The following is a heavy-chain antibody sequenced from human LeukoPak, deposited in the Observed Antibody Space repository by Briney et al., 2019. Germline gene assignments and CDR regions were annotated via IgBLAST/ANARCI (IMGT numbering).Heavy chain of an antibody. CDR3: ATYGDYVGGAFDY. D-gene: IGHD4-17*01. CDR1: GFTFSSYG. CDR2: IWYDGSNK. V-gene: IGHV3-30*02. Sequence: GGSLRLSCAASGFTFSSYGMHWVRQAPGKGLEWVAVIWYDGSNKYYADSVKGRFTISRDNSKNTLYLQMNSLRTEDTAVFYCATYGDYVGGAFDYWGQGTLVTVSS. J-gene: IGHJ4*02.